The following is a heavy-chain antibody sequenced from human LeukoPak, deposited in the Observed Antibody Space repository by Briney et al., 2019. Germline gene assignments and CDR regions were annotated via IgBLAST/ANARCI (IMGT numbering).Heavy chain of an antibody. CDR3: ARRGYYYGSGSSEYFDY. D-gene: IGHD3-10*01. CDR2: IYPGDSDT. J-gene: IGHJ4*02. V-gene: IGHV5-51*01. Sequence: GESLKISCKGSGYSFTTYWIGWVSQMPGTGLEWMGIIYPGDSDTRYSPSFQGQVTISADKSTSTAYLQWSSLKASDTAMYYCARRGYYYGSGSSEYFDYWGQGTLVTVSS. CDR1: GYSFTTYW.